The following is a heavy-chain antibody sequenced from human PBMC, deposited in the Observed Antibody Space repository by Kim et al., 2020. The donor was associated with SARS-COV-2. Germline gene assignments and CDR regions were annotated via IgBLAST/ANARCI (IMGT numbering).Heavy chain of an antibody. CDR1: GFTLSYYW. Sequence: GGSLRLSCAASGFTLSYYWMRWVRQAPGKGLEGVATIKQDGSENYDVDSVKGRFTISRDNAQNSLYLQMDSLRAEYTATYYCMTGGGDYWGQGTLVTVSS. J-gene: IGHJ4*02. V-gene: IGHV3-7*03. D-gene: IGHD3-16*01. CDR3: MTGGGDY. CDR2: IKQDGSEN.